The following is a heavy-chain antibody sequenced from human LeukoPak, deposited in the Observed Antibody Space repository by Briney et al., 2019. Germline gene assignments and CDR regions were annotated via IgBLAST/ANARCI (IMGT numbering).Heavy chain of an antibody. J-gene: IGHJ4*02. Sequence: ASVKVSCKASGYTFTSYGISWVRQAPGQGLEWMEWINTYNGNTNYAQKLQGRVTMTTDTSTSTAYMDLRSLRSDDTAVYYCARDPSLIVGATISFFDYWGQGTLVTVSS. D-gene: IGHD1-26*01. CDR1: GYTFTSYG. CDR3: ARDPSLIVGATISFFDY. V-gene: IGHV1-18*01. CDR2: INTYNGNT.